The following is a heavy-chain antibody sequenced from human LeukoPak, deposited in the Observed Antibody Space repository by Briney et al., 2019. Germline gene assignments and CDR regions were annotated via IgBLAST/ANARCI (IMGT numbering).Heavy chain of an antibody. CDR2: IPFDGIKT. D-gene: IGHD6-13*01. Sequence: GGSLRLSCEASGFTFSSFAMHWVRQAPGKGLEWVALIPFDGIKTDHADSVKGRFTISRDNSKSMLYLELNSLRVEDTALYYCARGPGSTSWSFDYWGQGTLVTVSS. V-gene: IGHV3-30*03. J-gene: IGHJ4*02. CDR1: GFTFSSFA. CDR3: ARGPGSTSWSFDY.